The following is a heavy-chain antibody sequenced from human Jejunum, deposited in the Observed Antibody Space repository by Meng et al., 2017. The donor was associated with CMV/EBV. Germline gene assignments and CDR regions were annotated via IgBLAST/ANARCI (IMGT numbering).Heavy chain of an antibody. CDR3: ARVPYTYGYGWLDP. D-gene: IGHD5-18*01. V-gene: IGHV4-39*07. Sequence: GGSISSSTYYWGWVRQPPEKGLEWIGNIYYSGNTYYNPSLKSRVTISVDTSKNQFSLSLTSVTAADTAVYYCARVPYTYGYGWLDPWGQGTLVTVSS. CDR2: IYYSGNT. CDR1: GGSISSSTYY. J-gene: IGHJ5*02.